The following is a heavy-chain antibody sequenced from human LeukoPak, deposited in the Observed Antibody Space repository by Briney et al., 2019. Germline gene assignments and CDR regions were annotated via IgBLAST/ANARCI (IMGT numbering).Heavy chain of an antibody. CDR3: AKDLFEMLTTIVYYYHAMDI. V-gene: IGHV3-30*18. Sequence: SGGSLRLSCAASGFTFTNYGMHRVRQAPGKGLEWVAVISYTGHKTYYADSVRGRFTVSRDKSKNTVDLQMNSLRTEDAAMYYCAKDLFEMLTTIVYYYHAMDIWGRGTTVTVSS. J-gene: IGHJ6*02. CDR1: GFTFTNYG. D-gene: IGHD3-3*01. CDR2: ISYTGHKT.